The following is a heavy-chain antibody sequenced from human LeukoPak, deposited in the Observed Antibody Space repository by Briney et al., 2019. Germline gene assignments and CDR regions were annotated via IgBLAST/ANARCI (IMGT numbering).Heavy chain of an antibody. CDR2: ITGSSHDT. D-gene: IGHD3-10*01. CDR3: AKERTAKGYGSGT. J-gene: IGHJ4*02. V-gene: IGHV3-23*01. CDR1: GFTFDNYV. Sequence: GGSLRLSCVASGFTFDNYVMSWVRQAPGKGLEWVSAITGSSHDTYHADSVKGRFTISRDNSKNTLYLQMNSLRAEDTAVYYCAKERTAKGYGSGTWGQGTLVTVSS.